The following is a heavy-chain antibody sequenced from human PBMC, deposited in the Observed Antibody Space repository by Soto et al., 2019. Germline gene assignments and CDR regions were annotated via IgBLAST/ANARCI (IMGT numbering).Heavy chain of an antibody. D-gene: IGHD2-21*01. CDR3: ASGTRTQLWLLFAL. V-gene: IGHV1-2*02. Sequence: GAAVKLTCKASGYTFSDYYLHWVRQAPVQGLEWMGWISPNSGATEYAPKFQGRVTMTTDTSISTAFLKLASLRPEDTAIYYCASGTRTQLWLLFALWGQGTLVP. J-gene: IGHJ1*01. CDR2: ISPNSGAT. CDR1: GYTFSDYY.